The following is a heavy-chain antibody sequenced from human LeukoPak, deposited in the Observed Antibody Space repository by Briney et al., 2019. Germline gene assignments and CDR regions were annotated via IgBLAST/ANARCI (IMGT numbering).Heavy chain of an antibody. CDR3: ATYRQVMLPFES. D-gene: IGHD5-18*01. CDR2: IFTTSRGI. V-gene: IGHV3-23*05. Sequence: GGSLRLSCAASGFTFSSYGKSWVRQAQGKGMEGVSRIFTTSRGIHYADSVRGRFTISRDNSKSTLSLQMNSLRAEDTAIYYCATYRQVMLPFESWGQGTLVTVSS. CDR1: GFTFSSYG. J-gene: IGHJ4*02.